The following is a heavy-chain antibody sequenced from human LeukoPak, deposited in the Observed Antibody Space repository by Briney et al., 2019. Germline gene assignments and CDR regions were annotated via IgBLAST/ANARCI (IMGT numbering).Heavy chain of an antibody. CDR3: ARAGIALSY. V-gene: IGHV4-34*01. Sequence: GSLRLSCTASGFTFSNAWMSWVRQPPGKGLEWIGEINHSGSTNYNPSLKSRVTISVDTSKNQFSLKLSSVTAADTAVYYCARAGIALSYWGHGTLVTVSS. J-gene: IGHJ4*01. D-gene: IGHD6-13*01. CDR2: INHSGST. CDR1: GFTFSNAW.